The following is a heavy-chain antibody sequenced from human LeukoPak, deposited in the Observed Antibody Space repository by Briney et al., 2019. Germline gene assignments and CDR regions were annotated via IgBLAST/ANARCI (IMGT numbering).Heavy chain of an antibody. CDR1: GFTFDDYA. J-gene: IGHJ5*02. Sequence: GGSLRLSCAASGFTFDDYAMHWVRQAPGKGLEWVSGISWNSGSIGYADSVKGRFTISRDNAKNSLYLQMNSLRAEDMALYYCAKDMYPVARYWFDPWGQGTLVTVSS. CDR3: AKDMYPVARYWFDP. V-gene: IGHV3-9*03. D-gene: IGHD4-23*01. CDR2: ISWNSGSI.